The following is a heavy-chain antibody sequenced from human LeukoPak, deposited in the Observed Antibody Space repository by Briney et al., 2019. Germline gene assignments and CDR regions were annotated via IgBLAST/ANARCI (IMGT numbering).Heavy chain of an antibody. CDR3: ARLEYYDDSSGYPTFDY. V-gene: IGHV5-51*03. D-gene: IGHD3-22*01. J-gene: IGHJ4*02. Sequence: GESLKLSRKGSVYSFTAYWIGWVRQMRGKGLDWMGIIYLGDSDSRYTPSFQGQVTISADKSISTAYLQWSSLKASDTAMYYCARLEYYDDSSGYPTFDYWGQGTLVTVSS. CDR1: VYSFTAYW. CDR2: IYLGDSDS.